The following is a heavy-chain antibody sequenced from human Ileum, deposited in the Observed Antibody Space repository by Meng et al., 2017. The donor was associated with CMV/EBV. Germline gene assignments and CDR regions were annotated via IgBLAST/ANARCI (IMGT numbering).Heavy chain of an antibody. Sequence: GGSLRLSCAASGFAFSDFWMQWVRQAPGKGLVWVSNIKSDGTGANYADSVKGRFTISRDNAKNTLYLEMDSLRTEDTAVYYCARGAYCRNNNCYPGYFDYWGQGTLVTVSS. CDR2: IKSDGTGA. D-gene: IGHD2-2*01. J-gene: IGHJ4*02. CDR3: ARGAYCRNNNCYPGYFDY. V-gene: IGHV3-74*01. CDR1: GFAFSDFW.